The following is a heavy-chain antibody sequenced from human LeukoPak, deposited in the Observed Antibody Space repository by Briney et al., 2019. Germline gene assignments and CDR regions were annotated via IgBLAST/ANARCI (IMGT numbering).Heavy chain of an antibody. CDR1: GYTFLSYG. CDR3: ARVSGSYVYFDY. D-gene: IGHD1-26*01. V-gene: IGHV1-18*01. J-gene: IGHJ4*02. CDR2: ISAYNGNT. Sequence: ASVKVSCKASGYTFLSYGVNWVRQAPGQGLEWMGWISAYNGNTNYAQTLQDRVTMTTDTSTSTAYMELRTLRSEDTAVYYCARVSGSYVYFDYWGQGTLVTVSS.